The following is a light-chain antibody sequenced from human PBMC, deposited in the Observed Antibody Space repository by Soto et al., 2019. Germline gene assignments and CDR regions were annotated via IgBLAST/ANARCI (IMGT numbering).Light chain of an antibody. CDR3: SSYTSSSNVV. CDR2: DVI. J-gene: IGLJ2*01. V-gene: IGLV2-14*01. Sequence: QSALTQPASVSGSPGQSITISCTGTSSDVGGYNYVSWYQQHPGKAPKLMIYDVINRPSGVSNRFSGCKSGNTASLTISGLQVEDEADYYCSSYTSSSNVVFGGGTKLTVL. CDR1: SSDVGGYNY.